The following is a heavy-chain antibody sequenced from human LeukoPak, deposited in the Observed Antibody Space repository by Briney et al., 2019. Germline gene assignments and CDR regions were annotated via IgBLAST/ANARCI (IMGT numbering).Heavy chain of an antibody. J-gene: IGHJ4*02. D-gene: IGHD6-19*01. CDR3: ARDDAVAGPYYFDY. Sequence: ASVKVSCKASGYTFTGYYMHWVRQAPGQGLEWMGWINPNSGSTNYAQKFQGWVTMTRDTSISTAYMELSRLRSDDTAVYYCARDDAVAGPYYFDYWGQGTLVTVSS. CDR2: INPNSGST. CDR1: GYTFTGYY. V-gene: IGHV1-2*04.